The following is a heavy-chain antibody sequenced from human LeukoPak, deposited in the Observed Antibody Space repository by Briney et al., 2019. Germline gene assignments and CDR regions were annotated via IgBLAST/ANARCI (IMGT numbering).Heavy chain of an antibody. J-gene: IGHJ4*02. CDR1: GFTFSSYW. CDR2: IKQDGSEK. D-gene: IGHD1-26*01. V-gene: IGHV3-7*01. CDR3: ARSVRSSGSYHFDY. Sequence: GGSLRLSCAASGFTFSSYWMSWVRQAPGKGLEWVANIKQDGSEKYYVDSVKGRFTISRDNAKNSLYLQMNSLRAEDTAVYYCARSVRSSGSYHFDYWGQGTLVTVSS.